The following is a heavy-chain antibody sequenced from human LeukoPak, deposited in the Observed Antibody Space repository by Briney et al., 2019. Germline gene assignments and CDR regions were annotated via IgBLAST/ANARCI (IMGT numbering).Heavy chain of an antibody. V-gene: IGHV3-30*02. J-gene: IGHJ4*02. CDR1: GFSFSNFG. D-gene: IGHD4-17*01. CDR2: IRYDGSAQ. CDR3: ARSISVTTRSDFDY. Sequence: GGSLRLSCGATGFSFSNFGMHWVRQAPGKGLEWVAYIRYDGSAQYYVDSVKGRFTISRDNSKRTLYPQMNSLRAEDTAVYYCARSISVTTRSDFDYWGQGTLVTVSS.